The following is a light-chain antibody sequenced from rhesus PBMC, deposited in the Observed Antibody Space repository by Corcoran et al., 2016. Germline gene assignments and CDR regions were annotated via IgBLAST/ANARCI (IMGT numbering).Light chain of an antibody. Sequence: DIVMTQTPLSLPVTPGEPASTSCRSSQSLVDSEDGNTYLDWYLQKPGQSPQLVIYEVSNRASGVRDRVSGSGSDTDFTLKISRVEAEDVGVYYCMQALEFPLTFGGGTKVEIK. J-gene: IGKJ4*01. CDR3: MQALEFPLT. CDR2: EVS. V-gene: IGKV2-104*02. CDR1: QSLVDSEDGNTY.